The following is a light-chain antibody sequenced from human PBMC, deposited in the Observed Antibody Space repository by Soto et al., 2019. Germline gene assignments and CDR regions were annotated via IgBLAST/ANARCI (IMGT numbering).Light chain of an antibody. CDR1: QSVSSY. CDR2: DAS. J-gene: IGKJ5*01. Sequence: EIVLTQSPATLSLSPGERATLSCRASQSVSSYLAWYQQKPGQAPRLLISDASNRATGIPARFSGSGYGTDFTLTISSLQSEDFAVYYCQQYNIWRSITFGQGTRLEI. V-gene: IGKV3-11*01. CDR3: QQYNIWRSIT.